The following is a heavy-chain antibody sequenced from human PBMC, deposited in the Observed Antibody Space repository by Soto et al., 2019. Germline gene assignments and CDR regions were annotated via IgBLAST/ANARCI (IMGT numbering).Heavy chain of an antibody. J-gene: IGHJ6*02. CDR2: INSGHNPI. CDR3: ARTGANVGLDV. D-gene: IGHD1-7*01. CDR1: GFTFSAYT. V-gene: IGHV3-48*02. Sequence: GGSLRLSCAGSGFTFSAYTMNWVRQAPGKGLEWVSYINSGHNPICYADSVKGRFTISRDDAKSSLYLQMNSLRDEDTAVYYCARTGANVGLDVWGQGTTVTVSS.